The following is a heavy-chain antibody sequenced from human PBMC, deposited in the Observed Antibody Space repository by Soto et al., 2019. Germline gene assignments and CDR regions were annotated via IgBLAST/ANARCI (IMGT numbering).Heavy chain of an antibody. V-gene: IGHV3-48*01. Sequence: LRLSCAASGFTFSSYSMHWVRQAPGKGLEWVSYISSSSSTIYYADSVKGRFTISRDNAKNSLYLQMNSLRTEDTAVYYCAREGWPFDYWGQGTLVTVSS. CDR1: GFTFSSYS. CDR2: ISSSSSTI. J-gene: IGHJ4*02. CDR3: AREGWPFDY.